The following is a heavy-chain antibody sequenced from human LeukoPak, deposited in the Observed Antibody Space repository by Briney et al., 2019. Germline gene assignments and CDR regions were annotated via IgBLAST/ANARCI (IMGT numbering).Heavy chain of an antibody. CDR2: ISSSSTTI. Sequence: PGGSLRLSCAASGFSLNTYSMNWVRQAPGKGLEWVSYISSSSTTIYYADSVKGRFTISRDNSKNTLYLQMNSLRAEDTAVYYCARRAVVDYWGQGTLVTVSS. J-gene: IGHJ4*02. V-gene: IGHV3-48*01. CDR3: ARRAVVDY. D-gene: IGHD6-19*01. CDR1: GFSLNTYS.